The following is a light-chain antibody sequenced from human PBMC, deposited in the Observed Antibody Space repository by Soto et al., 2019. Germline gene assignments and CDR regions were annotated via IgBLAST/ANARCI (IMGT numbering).Light chain of an antibody. J-gene: IGKJ1*01. CDR2: EAS. V-gene: IGKV3-20*01. Sequence: EILLTQSPGTLSLSPWEMATLSCRASQSVRSNYLNWFQQKPGQAPRLLIYEASSRATGVPDRFSGSGSGTDFTLTISRLEPEDFAVYYCQQYGSSRTFGQGTKVDIK. CDR1: QSVRSNY. CDR3: QQYGSSRT.